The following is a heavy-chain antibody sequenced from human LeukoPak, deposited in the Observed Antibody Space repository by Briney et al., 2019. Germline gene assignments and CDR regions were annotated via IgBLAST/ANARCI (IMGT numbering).Heavy chain of an antibody. D-gene: IGHD2-15*01. V-gene: IGHV4-34*01. Sequence: SETLPLTCAVYGGSFSGYYWSWIRQPPGKGLEWIGEINHSGSTNYNPSLKSRVTISVDTSKNQFSLKLSSVTAADTAVYYCARDRRLVGFDYWGQGTLVTVSS. J-gene: IGHJ4*02. CDR2: INHSGST. CDR3: ARDRRLVGFDY. CDR1: GGSFSGYY.